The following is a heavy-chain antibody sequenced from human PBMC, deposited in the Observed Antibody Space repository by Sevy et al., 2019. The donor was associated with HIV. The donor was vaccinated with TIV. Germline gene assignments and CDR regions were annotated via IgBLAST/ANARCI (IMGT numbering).Heavy chain of an antibody. CDR2: INHSGST. V-gene: IGHV4-34*01. J-gene: IGHJ4*02. D-gene: IGHD3-22*01. CDR1: GGSFSGYY. CDR3: ARGKDYYDSSGYQYYFDY. Sequence: SETLSLTCAVYGGSFSGYYWSWIRQPPGKGLEWIGEINHSGSTNYNPSLKSRGTISVDTSKNQFSLKLGSVTAADTAVYYCARGKDYYDSSGYQYYFDYWGQGTLVTVSS.